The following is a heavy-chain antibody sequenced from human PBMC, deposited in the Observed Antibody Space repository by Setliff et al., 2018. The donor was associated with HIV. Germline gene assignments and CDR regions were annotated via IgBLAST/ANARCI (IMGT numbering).Heavy chain of an antibody. CDR3: AMHRGITMIVVVILDAFDI. CDR1: GGSISSSSYY. V-gene: IGHV4-39*01. CDR2: IYYSGST. J-gene: IGHJ3*02. D-gene: IGHD3-22*01. Sequence: PSETLSLTCTVSGGSISSSSYYWGWIRQPPGKGLEWIGSIYYSGSTYYNPSLKSRVTISVDTSKNQFSLKLSSVTAADTAVYYCAMHRGITMIVVVILDAFDIWGQGTMVTVSS.